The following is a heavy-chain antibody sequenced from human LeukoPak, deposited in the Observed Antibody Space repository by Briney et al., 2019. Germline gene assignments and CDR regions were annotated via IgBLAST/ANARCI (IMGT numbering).Heavy chain of an antibody. CDR3: ARSYGPGSSYYFDY. D-gene: IGHD3-10*01. V-gene: IGHV3-48*01. CDR1: GFTFSSYS. J-gene: IGHJ4*02. Sequence: GGSLRLSCAASGFTFSSYSMNWVRQAPGKGLEWVSYISSSSSTIYYADSVKGRFTISRDNAKNSLYLQMNSLRAEDTAVYYCARSYGPGSSYYFDYWGQGTLVTVSS. CDR2: ISSSSSTI.